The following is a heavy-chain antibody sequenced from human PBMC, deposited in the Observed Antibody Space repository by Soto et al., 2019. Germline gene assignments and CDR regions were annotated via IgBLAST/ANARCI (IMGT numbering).Heavy chain of an antibody. CDR2: IIYDGSDK. D-gene: IGHD5-12*01. J-gene: IGHJ4*02. Sequence: QVQLVESGGGVVQPGRSLRLSCAASGFTFSSCAMHWVRQAPGKGLEWVAVIIYDGSDKYYADSVKGRFTISRDNSKNTLYLQMNSLRPEDTDVYYCAAEPGNSGYDGHDYWGQRTLVTVSS. V-gene: IGHV3-30-3*01. CDR1: GFTFSSCA. CDR3: AAEPGNSGYDGHDY.